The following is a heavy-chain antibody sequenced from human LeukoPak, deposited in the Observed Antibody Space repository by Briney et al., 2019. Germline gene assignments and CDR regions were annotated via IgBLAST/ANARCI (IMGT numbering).Heavy chain of an antibody. V-gene: IGHV3-7*03. D-gene: IGHD5-18*01. CDR2: IKQDGSEK. J-gene: IGHJ4*02. CDR3: ARDPDRGYRPGYYFDY. Sequence: GGSLRPSCAASGFTFSSYWMSWVRQAPGKGLEWVANIKQDGSEKYYVDSVKGRFTISRDNAKNSLYLQMNSLRAEDTAVYYCARDPDRGYRPGYYFDYWGQGTLVTVSS. CDR1: GFTFSSYW.